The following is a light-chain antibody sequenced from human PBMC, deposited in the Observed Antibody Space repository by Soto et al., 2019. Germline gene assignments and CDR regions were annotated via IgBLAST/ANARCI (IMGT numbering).Light chain of an antibody. V-gene: IGKV1-12*01. CDR3: QQAKSFPLA. J-gene: IGKJ5*01. CDR1: QGISIW. CDR2: SAS. Sequence: DIQMTQSPSSVSASVGDRVTITCRASQGISIWLALYQQKPGKAPNLLLYSASILQRGVPSRFSGSGSGTNFTLTLSSLHPEDFATYYCQQAKSFPLALGQGTRLEIK.